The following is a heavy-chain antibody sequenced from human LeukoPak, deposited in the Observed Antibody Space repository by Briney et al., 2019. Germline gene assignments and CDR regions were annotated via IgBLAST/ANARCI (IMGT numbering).Heavy chain of an antibody. CDR1: GGSISSSSYY. Sequence: PSETLSLTCAVSGGSISSSSYYWGWIRQPPGKGLEWIGSIYYSGSTYYNPSLKSRVTISVDTSKNQFSLKLSSVTAADTAVYYCARPRYGDYLLPFDYWGQGTLVTVSS. CDR2: IYYSGST. J-gene: IGHJ4*02. V-gene: IGHV4-39*01. D-gene: IGHD4-17*01. CDR3: ARPRYGDYLLPFDY.